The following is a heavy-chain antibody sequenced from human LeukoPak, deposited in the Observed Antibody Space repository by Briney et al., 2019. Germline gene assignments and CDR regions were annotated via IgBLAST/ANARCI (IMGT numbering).Heavy chain of an antibody. V-gene: IGHV3-23*01. CDR3: AREGYCSSTSCSDYYYYYMDV. Sequence: PGGTLRLSCAASGFTFSRYGMNWVRQAPGKGLEWVSALSGSGASTYYADSVKGRFTISRDNAKNTLYLQMNSLRAEDTAVYYCAREGYCSSTSCSDYYYYYMDVWGKGTTVTISS. D-gene: IGHD2-2*01. J-gene: IGHJ6*03. CDR1: GFTFSRYG. CDR2: LSGSGAST.